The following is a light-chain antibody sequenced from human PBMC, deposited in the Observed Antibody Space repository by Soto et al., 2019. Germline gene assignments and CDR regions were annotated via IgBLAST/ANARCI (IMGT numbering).Light chain of an antibody. Sequence: EIVLTQSPATLSLSPGERAILSCRASQSVSRHLAWYQQKHGQAPRLLIYDASNRATGIPARFSGSGSGTDFTLTISSLEPEDFAVYYCQQRRNWPPYTFGQGTKLEIK. CDR1: QSVSRH. CDR3: QQRRNWPPYT. CDR2: DAS. V-gene: IGKV3-11*01. J-gene: IGKJ2*01.